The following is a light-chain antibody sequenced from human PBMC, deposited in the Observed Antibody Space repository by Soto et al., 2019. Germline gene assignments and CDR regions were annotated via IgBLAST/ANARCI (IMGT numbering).Light chain of an antibody. CDR1: PSINNY. J-gene: IGKJ1*01. CDR3: QQSFTNPKT. CDR2: AAS. V-gene: IGKV1-39*01. Sequence: DIQMTQAPPSRAASVGDRVTSTCLSSPSINNYLNWYQQKLGEAPKVLIYAASSLQSGVPSRFSGSGSGTDFTLTINSLQPEDFATSFCQQSFTNPKTFGHGTEVDIK.